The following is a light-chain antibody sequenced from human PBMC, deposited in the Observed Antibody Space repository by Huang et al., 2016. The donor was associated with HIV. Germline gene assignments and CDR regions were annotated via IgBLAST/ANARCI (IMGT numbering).Light chain of an antibody. Sequence: DIQMTQSPSSLSASVGDRVIITCRASQSVTKYLNWYQHMPGKAPKLLFYGASTLQGLVSSRFSGSGSGTEFTLSISSLQPEDAATYYCQQSYRLPRTFGQGTSLEI. CDR1: QSVTKY. CDR2: GAS. V-gene: IGKV1-39*01. J-gene: IGKJ2*02. CDR3: QQSYRLPRT.